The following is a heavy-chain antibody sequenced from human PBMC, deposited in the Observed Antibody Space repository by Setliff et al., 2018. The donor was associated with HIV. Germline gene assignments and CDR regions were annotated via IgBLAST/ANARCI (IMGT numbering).Heavy chain of an antibody. Sequence: ASVKVSCKVSGYTLTELSIHWVRQAPGKGLEWMGGFDPQYDKTFYAQKFQGRVTMSEDTSTDTAYMELSSLRSEDTAVYYCARDQPGPGWKSDYYYYMDVWGKGTPVTVSS. D-gene: IGHD1-1*01. CDR3: ARDQPGPGWKSDYYYYMDV. CDR2: FDPQYDKT. J-gene: IGHJ6*03. CDR1: GYTLTELS. V-gene: IGHV1-24*01.